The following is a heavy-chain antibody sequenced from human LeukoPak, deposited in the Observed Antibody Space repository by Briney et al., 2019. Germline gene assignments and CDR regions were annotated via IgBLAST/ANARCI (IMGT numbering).Heavy chain of an antibody. Sequence: PGGSLRLSCTASGFAFSTYDMNWVRQAPGKGLEWVSSISGGSTYIYYIDSVKGRFTISRDNAKNSLYLQMESLSAEDTAVYYCARESGIMVGDYYYYMDVWGIGTTVTVSS. CDR3: ARESGIMVGDYYYYMDV. CDR1: GFAFSTYD. J-gene: IGHJ6*03. CDR2: ISGGSTYI. V-gene: IGHV3-21*01. D-gene: IGHD1-26*01.